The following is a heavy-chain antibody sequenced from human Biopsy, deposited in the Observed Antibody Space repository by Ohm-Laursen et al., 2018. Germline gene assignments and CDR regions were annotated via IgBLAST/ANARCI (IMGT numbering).Heavy chain of an antibody. D-gene: IGHD1-1*01. CDR1: GFTFSSYA. Sequence: LRLSCAASGFTFSSYAMSWVRQAPGKGLEWVSAITSSGDTTYYSDSVKGRFTISRDSSKNTLHLQMNSLRAEDTAVYYCAKGRVGNSGSLDIWGHGTMVTVSS. V-gene: IGHV3-23*01. CDR3: AKGRVGNSGSLDI. CDR2: ITSSGDTT. J-gene: IGHJ3*02.